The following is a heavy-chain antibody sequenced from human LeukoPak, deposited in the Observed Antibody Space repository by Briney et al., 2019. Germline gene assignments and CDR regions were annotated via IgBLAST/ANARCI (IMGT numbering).Heavy chain of an antibody. D-gene: IGHD3-3*01. J-gene: IGHJ3*02. CDR1: GYSISSGYY. CDR3: AKTYYDFWSGYENRNDAFDI. V-gene: IGHV4-38-2*01. Sequence: SETLSLTCAVSGYSISSGYYWGWIRQPPGRGLGWFGSIYHGGSTYYIPSLKSRVTISVDTSKNQFSLKLSSVTAADTAVYYCAKTYYDFWSGYENRNDAFDIWGQGTMVTVSS. CDR2: IYHGGST.